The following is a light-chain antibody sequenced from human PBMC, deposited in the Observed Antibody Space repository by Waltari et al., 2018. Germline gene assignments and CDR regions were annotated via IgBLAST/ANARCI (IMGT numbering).Light chain of an antibody. Sequence: QSALTQPRSVSGSPGQSVTIPCNGPRSNVSGYNDVPCYPINPHKPPPHTINNTSRTQQHTGKAPKLVIYDITQRPSGVPDRFSGSKSGNTASLTISGLQADDEADYYCCSYAGSFTLLFGGGTRVTVL. J-gene: IGLJ2*01. CDR1: RSNVSGYND. CDR2: DIT. CDR3: CSYAGSFTLL. V-gene: IGLV2-11*01.